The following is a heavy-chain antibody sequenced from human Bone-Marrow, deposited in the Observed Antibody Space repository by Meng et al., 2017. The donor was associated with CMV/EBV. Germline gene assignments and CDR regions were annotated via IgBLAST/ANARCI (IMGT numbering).Heavy chain of an antibody. CDR2: ISSSTI. J-gene: IGHJ6*02. D-gene: IGHD3-3*01. V-gene: IGHV3-69-1*01. CDR1: GFTFSDYY. CDR3: ARFLEDRRSSLWSPGPIYGMDV. Sequence: AGSLSLSCAASGFTFSDYYMNWVRQAPGKGLEWVSSISSSTIYYADSMKGRFTISRDNAKNSLYLQMHSLRAEDTAVYYCARFLEDRRSSLWSPGPIYGMDVWGQGTMVTVSS.